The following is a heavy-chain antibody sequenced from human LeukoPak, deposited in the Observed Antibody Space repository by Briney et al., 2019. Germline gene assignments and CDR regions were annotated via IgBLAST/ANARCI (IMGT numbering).Heavy chain of an antibody. D-gene: IGHD3-22*01. CDR2: INPNSGGT. Sequence: ASVKVSCKASGYTFTGYYMHWVRQAPGQGLEWMGRINPNSGGTNYAQKFQGRVTMTRDTSISTAYMELSRLRSDDTAVYYCAREFYYDSSGYDASDIWGQGTMVTVSS. CDR3: AREFYYDSSGYDASDI. CDR1: GYTFTGYY. J-gene: IGHJ3*02. V-gene: IGHV1-2*06.